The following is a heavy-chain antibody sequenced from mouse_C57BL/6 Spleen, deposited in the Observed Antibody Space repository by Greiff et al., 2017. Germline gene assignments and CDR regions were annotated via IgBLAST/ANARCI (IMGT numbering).Heavy chain of an antibody. CDR3: AKGSSPYYAMDY. J-gene: IGHJ4*01. CDR1: GYAFTNYL. Sequence: QVQLKESGAELVRPGTSVKVSCKASGYAFTNYLIEWVKQRPGQGLEWIGVINPGSGGTNYNEKFKGKATLTAEKSSSTAYMQLSSLTSEDSAVYFCAKGSSPYYAMDYWGQGTSVTVSS. D-gene: IGHD1-1*01. CDR2: INPGSGGT. V-gene: IGHV1-54*01.